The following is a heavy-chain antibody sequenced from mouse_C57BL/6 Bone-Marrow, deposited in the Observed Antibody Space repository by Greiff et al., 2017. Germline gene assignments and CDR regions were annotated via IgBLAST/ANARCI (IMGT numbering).Heavy chain of an antibody. D-gene: IGHD2-5*01. CDR1: GYTFTSYW. CDR2: IHPNSGST. J-gene: IGHJ2*01. CDR3: ARGPSYSSNFYFDY. Sequence: QVQLQQPGAELVKPGASVKLSCKASGYTFTSYWMHWVKQRPGQGLEWIGMIHPNSGSTNYNEKFKSKATLTVDKSSSTAYMQLSSLTSEDSAVYYCARGPSYSSNFYFDYWGQGTTLTVSS. V-gene: IGHV1-64*01.